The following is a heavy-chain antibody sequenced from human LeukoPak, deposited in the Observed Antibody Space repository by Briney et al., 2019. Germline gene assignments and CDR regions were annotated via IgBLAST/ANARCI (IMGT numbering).Heavy chain of an antibody. CDR2: IYYSGST. V-gene: IGHV4-61*01. J-gene: IGHJ4*02. Sequence: PWETLSLTCTVSGGSISSSSYYWSWIRQPPGKGLESIGYIYYSGSTNYNPSLKSRVTISVETSKNQFSLKLSSVTAADTAVYYCASERRTYHYGSGSFDYWGQGTLVTVSS. CDR1: GGSISSSSYY. D-gene: IGHD3-10*01. CDR3: ASERRTYHYGSGSFDY.